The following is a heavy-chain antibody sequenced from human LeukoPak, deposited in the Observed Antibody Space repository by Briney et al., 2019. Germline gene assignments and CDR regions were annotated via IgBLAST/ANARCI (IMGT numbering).Heavy chain of an antibody. CDR2: IVPKLGID. V-gene: IGHV1-69*04. Sequence: AAVKVSCKTSGGTFSTDAFTWVRQAPGQGLEWMGRIVPKLGIDKYAQKFQGRVTITADKSTSTVYMELSSLTSEDTAVYYCATYLPDYLGDPQFFQNWGQGTLVTVSS. D-gene: IGHD2-21*02. CDR3: ATYLPDYLGDPQFFQN. J-gene: IGHJ1*01. CDR1: GGTFSTDA.